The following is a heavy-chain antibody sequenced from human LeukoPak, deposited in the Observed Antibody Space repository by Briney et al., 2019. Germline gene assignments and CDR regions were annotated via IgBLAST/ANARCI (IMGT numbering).Heavy chain of an antibody. D-gene: IGHD1-26*01. CDR3: ASLWDSPEGY. CDR1: GFTFSSYS. CDR2: ISSSSSYI. J-gene: IGHJ4*02. Sequence: GGSLRLSCAASGFTFSSYSMNWVRQAPGKGLEWVSSISSSSSYIYYADSVRGRFTISRDNAKNSLYLQMNSLRAEDTAVYYCASLWDSPEGYWGQGTLVTVSS. V-gene: IGHV3-21*01.